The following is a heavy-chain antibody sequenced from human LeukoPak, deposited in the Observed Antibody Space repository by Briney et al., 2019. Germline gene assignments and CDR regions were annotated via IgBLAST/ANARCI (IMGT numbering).Heavy chain of an antibody. CDR3: ARHDGDYNYNWFDP. Sequence: GGSLRLSCAASGFTFSSYSMNWVRQAPGKGLEWVSYISSSSSTIYYADSVKGRFTISRDNAKNSLYLQMNSLRDEDTAVYYCARHDGDYNYNWFDPWGQGTLVTVSS. V-gene: IGHV3-48*02. CDR1: GFTFSSYS. J-gene: IGHJ5*02. CDR2: ISSSSSTI. D-gene: IGHD4-17*01.